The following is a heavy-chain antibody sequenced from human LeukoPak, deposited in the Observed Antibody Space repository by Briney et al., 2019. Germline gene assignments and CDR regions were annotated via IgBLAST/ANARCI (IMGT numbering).Heavy chain of an antibody. J-gene: IGHJ4*02. Sequence: PGGSLRLSCAASGFTFSSCEMNWGRQAPGKGLEWVSYISSSGSTIYYADSLKGRFTISRDNAKNSLYLQMNSLGAEDTAVYYCATLTTYYYESSGDYYFDYWGQGTLVTVSS. CDR1: GFTFSSCE. CDR3: ATLTTYYYESSGDYYFDY. D-gene: IGHD3-22*01. CDR2: ISSSGSTI. V-gene: IGHV3-48*03.